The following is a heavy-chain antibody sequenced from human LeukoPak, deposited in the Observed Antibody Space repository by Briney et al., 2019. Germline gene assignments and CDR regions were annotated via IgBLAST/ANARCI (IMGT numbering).Heavy chain of an antibody. CDR1: GFTFSSYS. CDR3: AELGITMIGGV. Sequence: GGPLRLSCAASGFTFSSYSMNWVRQAPGKGLEWVSSISSSSSYIYYADSVEGRFTISRDNAKNSLYLQMNSLRAEDTAVYYCAELGITMIGGVWGKGTTVTISS. V-gene: IGHV3-21*01. D-gene: IGHD3-10*02. CDR2: ISSSSSYI. J-gene: IGHJ6*04.